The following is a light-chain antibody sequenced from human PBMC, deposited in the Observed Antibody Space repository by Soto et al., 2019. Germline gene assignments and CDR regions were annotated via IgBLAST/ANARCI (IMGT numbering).Light chain of an antibody. CDR3: HQYGSSPPIT. V-gene: IGKV3-20*01. CDR2: GAS. CDR1: QSVSSRY. J-gene: IGKJ4*01. Sequence: EIVLTQSPGTLSLSPGERATLSCRASQSVSSRYLAWYQQKAGQAPRLLIYGASSRATGIPDRFSGSGSGTDFTLTISRLEPEDFAVYYWHQYGSSPPITFGGGTKVEIK.